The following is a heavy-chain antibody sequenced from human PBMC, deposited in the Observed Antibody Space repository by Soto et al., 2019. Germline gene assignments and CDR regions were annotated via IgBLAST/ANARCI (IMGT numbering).Heavy chain of an antibody. CDR2: IWYDGSNK. Sequence: QVQVVESGGGVGQPGRSLRLSCTASGFTFSRHAMHWVRQPPGKGLEWVAQIWYDGSNKYYADSVKGRFTISRDNSKNTLYVQMDSLRVEDTAVYYCARDGQSLAPYALDVWGQGTSVTVSS. J-gene: IGHJ6*02. V-gene: IGHV3-33*01. CDR1: GFTFSRHA. CDR3: ARDGQSLAPYALDV. D-gene: IGHD6-19*01.